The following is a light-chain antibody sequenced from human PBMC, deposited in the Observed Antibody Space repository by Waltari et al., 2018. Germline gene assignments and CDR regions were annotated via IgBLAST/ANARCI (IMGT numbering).Light chain of an antibody. V-gene: IGLV3-25*03. Sequence: SPGLTQPPSVSVSPGQTAIITCSGDELAAQYIYWFQQQSGQAPVVVIRRNTGRPSGIPERFSASDSGTTGTLVISGVQAEDEAEYYCQSADDSGDHVLFGGGTKLTVL. CDR3: QSADDSGDHVL. J-gene: IGLJ2*01. CDR2: RNT. CDR1: ELAAQY.